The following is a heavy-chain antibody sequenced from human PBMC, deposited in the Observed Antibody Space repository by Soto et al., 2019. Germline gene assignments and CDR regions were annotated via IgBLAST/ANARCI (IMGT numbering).Heavy chain of an antibody. Sequence: PSETLSLTCTVSGGTISSGGYYWSWIRQHPGKGLEWIGYIYYSGSTYYNPSLKSRVTISVDTSKNQFSLKLSSVTAADTAVYYCARAPGYSSGWYGYYFDYWGQGTLVTVS. D-gene: IGHD6-19*01. CDR3: ARAPGYSSGWYGYYFDY. CDR1: GGTISSGGYY. V-gene: IGHV4-31*03. CDR2: IYYSGST. J-gene: IGHJ4*02.